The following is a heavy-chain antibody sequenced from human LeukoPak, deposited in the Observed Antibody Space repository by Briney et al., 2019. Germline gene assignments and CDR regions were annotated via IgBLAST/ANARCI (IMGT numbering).Heavy chain of an antibody. CDR2: IKSKTDGGTT. D-gene: IGHD1-26*01. CDR1: GFTFSNAW. Sequence: PGGSLRLSCAASGFTFSNAWMSWVRQAPGKRLEWVGRIKSKTDGGTTDYAAPVNGRFTISRDDSKNTLYLQMTSLKTEDTAVYYCTTYRFPPRATTLDYWGQGTLVTVSS. J-gene: IGHJ4*02. V-gene: IGHV3-15*01. CDR3: TTYRFPPRATTLDY.